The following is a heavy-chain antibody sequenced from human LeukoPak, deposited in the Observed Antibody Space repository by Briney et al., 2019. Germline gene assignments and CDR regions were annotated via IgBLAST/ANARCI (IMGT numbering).Heavy chain of an antibody. CDR3: ARGGVAAKYYFDY. V-gene: IGHV4-59*11. CDR2: IYYSGTT. CDR1: SDSISPLY. D-gene: IGHD3-10*01. Sequence: PSETLSLTCTASSDSISPLYWGWIRQPPGKGLEFIGYIYYSGTTNYSPSLKSRVSLSVDTSKNQFSLRLSSVTAADTAVYYCARGGVAAKYYFDYWGQGTLVTVSS. J-gene: IGHJ4*02.